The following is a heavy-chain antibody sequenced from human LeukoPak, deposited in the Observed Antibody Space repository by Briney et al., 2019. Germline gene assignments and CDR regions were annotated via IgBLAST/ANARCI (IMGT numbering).Heavy chain of an antibody. D-gene: IGHD1-26*01. Sequence: ASVKVSCKASGYTFTGYYMHWVRQAPGQGLEWMGWINPKSGGTNYAQKFQGRVTMTRDTSISTAYMELSRLRSDDTAVYYCARVKGVSGSYFFPDYWGQGTLVTVSS. J-gene: IGHJ4*02. CDR1: GYTFTGYY. CDR3: ARVKGVSGSYFFPDY. CDR2: INPKSGGT. V-gene: IGHV1-2*02.